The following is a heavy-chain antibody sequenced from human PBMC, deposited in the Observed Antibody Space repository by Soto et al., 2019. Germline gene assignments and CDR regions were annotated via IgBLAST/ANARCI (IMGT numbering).Heavy chain of an antibody. D-gene: IGHD2-15*01. Sequence: SETLSLTCTVSGGSIRSGGYYWSWIRLHPGKGLEWIGYIYYSGSTYYNPSLKSRVTISVDTSKNQFSLKLSSVTAADTAVYYCARGAPDIVVVVAALEFDYWGQGTLVTVSS. J-gene: IGHJ4*02. CDR1: GGSIRSGGYY. CDR3: ARGAPDIVVVVAALEFDY. V-gene: IGHV4-31*03. CDR2: IYYSGST.